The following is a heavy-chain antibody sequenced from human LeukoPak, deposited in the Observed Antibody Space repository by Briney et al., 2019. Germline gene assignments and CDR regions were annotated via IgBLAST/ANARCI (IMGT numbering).Heavy chain of an antibody. V-gene: IGHV3-30-3*01. CDR1: GFTFSSYA. J-gene: IGHJ4*02. Sequence: PGGSLRLSCAASGFTFSSYAMHWVRQAPGKGLEWVAVISYDGSNKYYADSVKGRFTISRDNSKNTLYLQMNSLRAEDTAVYYCAKDAHDDILTGYHFDYWGQGTLVTVSS. CDR3: AKDAHDDILTGYHFDY. CDR2: ISYDGSNK. D-gene: IGHD3-9*01.